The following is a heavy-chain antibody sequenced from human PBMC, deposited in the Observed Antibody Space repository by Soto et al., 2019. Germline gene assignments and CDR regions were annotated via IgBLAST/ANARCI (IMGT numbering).Heavy chain of an antibody. CDR2: ISSNGGST. CDR1: GFTFSSYA. J-gene: IGHJ4*02. CDR3: VKDRYVDY. V-gene: IGHV3-64D*06. Sequence: GGSLRLSCSVFGFTFSSYAMHWVRQAPGKGLQYVSSISSNGGSTYYADSVKGRFTISRDNSKDTLYLQMSSLRVEDTAVYYCVKDRYVDYWGQGNLVTVSS.